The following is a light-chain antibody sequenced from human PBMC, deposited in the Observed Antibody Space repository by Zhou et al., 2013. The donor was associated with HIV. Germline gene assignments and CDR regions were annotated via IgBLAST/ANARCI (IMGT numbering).Light chain of an antibody. CDR3: QQTYAVPLT. CDR2: HTS. Sequence: DIQMTQSPSSLSASVGDRVNITCRTSLNIRTFLNWYQQKSGETPKLLIYHTSNLQSGVASRFNGSGSGTVFTLTITSLRPEDFATYFCQQTYAVPLTFGGGTRVEI. CDR1: LNIRTF. V-gene: IGKV1-39*01. J-gene: IGKJ4*01.